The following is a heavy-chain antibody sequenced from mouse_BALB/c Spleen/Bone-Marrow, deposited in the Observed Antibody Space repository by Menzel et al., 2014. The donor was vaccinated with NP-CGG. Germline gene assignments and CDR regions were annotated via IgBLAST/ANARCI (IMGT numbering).Heavy chain of an antibody. J-gene: IGHJ4*01. CDR2: ISNGGGST. Sequence: EVKLVGSGGGLVQPGGSLKLSCATSGFTFSDYYMYWVRQTPEKRLEWVAYISNGGGSTYYPDTVKGRFTISRDNAKNPLYLQMSRLKSEDTAMYYCARHLYGNYGAMDYWGQGTSVTDSS. V-gene: IGHV5-12*02. D-gene: IGHD2-1*01. CDR3: ARHLYGNYGAMDY. CDR1: GFTFSDYY.